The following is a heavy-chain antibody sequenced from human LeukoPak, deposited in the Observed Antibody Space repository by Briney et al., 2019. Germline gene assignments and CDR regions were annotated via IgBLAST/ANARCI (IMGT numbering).Heavy chain of an antibody. CDR2: ISSTSDTI. D-gene: IGHD3-9*01. Sequence: GGSLRLLCAVSGLSFSTYSVIWVRQAPGKAPEGVAYISSTSDTIHHEDSVKGRFTISRDNAKNSLYLQFNSLRAEDTAVYYCATLGDLLTGFYVPRGDYWGQGTLVTVSS. J-gene: IGHJ4*02. CDR3: ATLGDLLTGFYVPRGDY. CDR1: GLSFSTYS. V-gene: IGHV3-48*04.